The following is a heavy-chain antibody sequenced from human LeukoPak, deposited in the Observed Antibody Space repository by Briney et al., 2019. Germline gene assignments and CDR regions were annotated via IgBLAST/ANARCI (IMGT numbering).Heavy chain of an antibody. V-gene: IGHV3-9*01. J-gene: IGHJ3*02. CDR2: ISWNSGSI. D-gene: IGHD2-21*01. CDR3: VKALFTGDAFDI. Sequence: GGSLGLSCAASGFTFDDYAMHWVRQAPGKGLEWVSGISWNSGSIGYADSVKGRFTISRDNAKNSLYLQMNSLRAEDTALYYCVKALFTGDAFDIWGQGTMVTVSS. CDR1: GFTFDDYA.